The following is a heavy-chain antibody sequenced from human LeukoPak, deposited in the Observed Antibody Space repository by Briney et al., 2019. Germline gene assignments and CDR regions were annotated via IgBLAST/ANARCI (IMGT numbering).Heavy chain of an antibody. J-gene: IGHJ4*02. CDR3: ARFATAPTMRAVDY. V-gene: IGHV3-7*01. CDR1: EFTFSSYW. D-gene: IGHD6-25*01. CDR2: IKRDGSEE. Sequence: PGGSLRLSCAASEFTFSSYWMSWVRQAPGKGLEWVANIKRDGSEEYYVDSVKGRFTISRDNAKNSLYLQMDSLRVEDTAVYFCARFATAPTMRAVDYWGQGTLVTVSS.